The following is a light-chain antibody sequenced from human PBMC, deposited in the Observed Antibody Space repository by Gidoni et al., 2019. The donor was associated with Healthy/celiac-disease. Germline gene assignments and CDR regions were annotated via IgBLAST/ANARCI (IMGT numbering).Light chain of an antibody. Sequence: ETVFTQSPATLSLSPGERATLSCRASQSVSSYLAWYQQKPGQAPRLLIYDASNRATGIPARFSGSGSGTDFTLTISSLEPEDFAVYYCQQRSNWLLTFGGGTKVEIK. CDR2: DAS. V-gene: IGKV3-11*01. J-gene: IGKJ4*01. CDR1: QSVSSY. CDR3: QQRSNWLLT.